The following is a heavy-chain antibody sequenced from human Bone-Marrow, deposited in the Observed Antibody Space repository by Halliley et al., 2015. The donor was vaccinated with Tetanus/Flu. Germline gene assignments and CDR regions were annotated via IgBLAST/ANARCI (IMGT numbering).Heavy chain of an antibody. V-gene: IGHV4-59*01. J-gene: IGHJ6*02. CDR2: IYYSGSP. CDR3: ARDSSWLVLPNGRDV. D-gene: IGHD2-2*01. Sequence: IGYIYYSGSPNYNPSLRSRVSMSVGTSKNQFSLKLMSVTAAAPAVYYCARDSSWLVLPNGRDVWGLGTTVTVSS.